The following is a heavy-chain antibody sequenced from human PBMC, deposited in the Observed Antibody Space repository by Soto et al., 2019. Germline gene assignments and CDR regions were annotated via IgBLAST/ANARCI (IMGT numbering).Heavy chain of an antibody. CDR1: GGTVSVHS. D-gene: IGHD3-22*01. CDR2: INHSGRV. V-gene: IGHV4-34*08. J-gene: IGHJ5*01. CDR3: STRAYDTNGYYRFDP. Sequence: SGSLSLTCAVYGGTVSVHSWTGIRQSPGKGLEWIGDINHSGRVNYSPSLKSRVTISLDTSKNQFSLTLSAVTAADTAMYYCSTRAYDTNGYYRFDPWGQGTLVTVSS.